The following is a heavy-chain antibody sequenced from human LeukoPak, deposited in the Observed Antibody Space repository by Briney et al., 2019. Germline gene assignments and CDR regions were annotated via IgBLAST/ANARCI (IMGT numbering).Heavy chain of an antibody. D-gene: IGHD3-10*01. Sequence: PGRSLRLSCAASGFTLSSYGMHWVRQAPGKGLEWVAIISYDGSKKYYGDSVKGRFTISRDNSKNTLYLQMNSLRAEDTAVYYCAKAYYGSGSPLDWFDPWGQGTLVTVSS. CDR2: ISYDGSKK. J-gene: IGHJ5*02. V-gene: IGHV3-30*18. CDR1: GFTLSSYG. CDR3: AKAYYGSGSPLDWFDP.